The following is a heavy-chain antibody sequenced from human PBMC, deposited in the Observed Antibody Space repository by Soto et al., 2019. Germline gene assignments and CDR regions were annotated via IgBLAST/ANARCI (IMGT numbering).Heavy chain of an antibody. J-gene: IGHJ5*02. Sequence: SETLSLTCTVSGASMNNYYWAWIRQPPGKGLEWIGHINYSGSTNYNPSLESRVTISEDASKNQFSLKLSSVTAADAAVYYCARLAYYYDSSGYYCWFDPWGQGTLVTASS. CDR3: ARLAYYYDSSGYYCWFDP. CDR1: GASMNNYY. D-gene: IGHD3-22*01. CDR2: INYSGST. V-gene: IGHV4-59*08.